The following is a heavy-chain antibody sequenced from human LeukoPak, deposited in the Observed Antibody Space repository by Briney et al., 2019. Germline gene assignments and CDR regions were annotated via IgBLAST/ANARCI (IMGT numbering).Heavy chain of an antibody. CDR2: TNPKTGVT. CDR1: GYTFTDYY. Sequence: ASVKVSCKASGYTFTDYYLHWVRQAPGHGLECMGWTNPKTGVTKYAQNFQGRVTLTRDTSINTAYMEVSRLRSDDTAVFYCARDLAMYSPDLDYWGQGTLVTVSS. D-gene: IGHD1-26*01. V-gene: IGHV1-2*02. CDR3: ARDLAMYSPDLDY. J-gene: IGHJ4*02.